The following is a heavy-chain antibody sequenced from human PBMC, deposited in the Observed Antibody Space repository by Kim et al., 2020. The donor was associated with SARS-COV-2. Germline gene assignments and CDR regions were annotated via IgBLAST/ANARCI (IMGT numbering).Heavy chain of an antibody. CDR3: ASAYYDFWSPFDY. D-gene: IGHD3-3*01. CDR2: IYHSGST. V-gene: IGHV4-4*02. Sequence: SETLSLTCAVSGGSISSSNWWSWVRQPPGKGLEWIGEIYHSGSTNYNPSLKSRVTISVDKSKNQFSLKLSSVTAADTAVYYCASAYYDFWSPFDYWGQGTLVTVSS. CDR1: GGSISSSNW. J-gene: IGHJ4*02.